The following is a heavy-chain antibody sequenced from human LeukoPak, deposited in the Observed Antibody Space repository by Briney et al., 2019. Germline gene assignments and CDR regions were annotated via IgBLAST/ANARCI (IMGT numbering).Heavy chain of an antibody. Sequence: SQTLSLTCTVSGGSISSGGYYWSWIRQHPGKGLEWIGYIYHSGSTYYNPSLESRLTMSLDSSKNHFSLKLTSVTAADTAVYYCARDIYSDGRVDPWGQGTLVTVSS. CDR1: GGSISSGGYY. V-gene: IGHV4-31*03. CDR3: ARDIYSDGRVDP. CDR2: IYHSGST. D-gene: IGHD1-14*01. J-gene: IGHJ5*02.